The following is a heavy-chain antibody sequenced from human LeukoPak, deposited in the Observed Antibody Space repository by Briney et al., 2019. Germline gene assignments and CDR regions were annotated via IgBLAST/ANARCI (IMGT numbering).Heavy chain of an antibody. D-gene: IGHD1-26*01. V-gene: IGHV4-34*01. Sequence: SETLSLTCAVYGGSFSGYYWSWIRQPPGKGLEWIGEINHSGSTNYNPSLKSRVTISVDTSKNQFSLELSSVTAADTAVYYCARRSGSYYHYWGQGTLVTVSS. CDR1: GGSFSGYY. CDR2: INHSGST. J-gene: IGHJ4*02. CDR3: ARRSGSYYHY.